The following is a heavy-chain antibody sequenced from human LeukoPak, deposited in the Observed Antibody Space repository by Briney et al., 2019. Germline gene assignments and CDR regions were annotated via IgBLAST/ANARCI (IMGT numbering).Heavy chain of an antibody. CDR3: AMAGNMGSGWYRDY. V-gene: IGHV4-34*01. CDR1: GGSFSGYY. D-gene: IGHD6-19*01. Sequence: SETLSLTCAVYGGSFSGYYWSWIRQPPGKGLEWIGEINHSGSTNYNPSLKSRVAISVDTSKNQFSLKLSSVTAADTAVYYCAMAGNMGSGWYRDYWGQGTLVTVSS. J-gene: IGHJ4*02. CDR2: INHSGST.